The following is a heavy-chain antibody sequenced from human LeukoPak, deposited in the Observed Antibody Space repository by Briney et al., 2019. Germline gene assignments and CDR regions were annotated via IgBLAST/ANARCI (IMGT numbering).Heavy chain of an antibody. D-gene: IGHD3-22*01. CDR3: ARVRVEDYYDSSGYLRDPAQRHDAFDI. J-gene: IGHJ3*02. CDR2: INPNSGGT. V-gene: IGHV1-2*02. CDR1: GYTFTGYC. Sequence: ASVKVSCKASGYTFTGYCMHWVRQAPGQGLEWMGWINPNSGGTNYAQKFQGRVTMTRDTSISTAYMELSRLRSDDTAVYYCARVRVEDYYDSSGYLRDPAQRHDAFDIWGQGTMVTVSS.